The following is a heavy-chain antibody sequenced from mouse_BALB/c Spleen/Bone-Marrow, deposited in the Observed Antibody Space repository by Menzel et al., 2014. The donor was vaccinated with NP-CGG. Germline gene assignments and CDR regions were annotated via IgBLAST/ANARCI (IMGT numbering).Heavy chain of an antibody. D-gene: IGHD2-2*01. CDR1: GLTFSSFG. CDR3: ARSSYGYDRQAYFFDY. Sequence: EVMLVESGGGLVQPGGSRKLSCAASGLTFSSFGMHWVRQAPEKGLEWVAYISSGSSTIYYADTVKGRFTISRDNPKNTLFLQMTSLRSEDTAMYYCARSSYGYDRQAYFFDYWGQGTTLTVSS. J-gene: IGHJ2*01. CDR2: ISSGSSTI. V-gene: IGHV5-17*02.